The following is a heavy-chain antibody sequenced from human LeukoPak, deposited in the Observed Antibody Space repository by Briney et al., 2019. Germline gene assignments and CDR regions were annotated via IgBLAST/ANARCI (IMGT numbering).Heavy chain of an antibody. Sequence: KPSETLSLTCAVYGGSFSGYYWSWIRQSPGKGLEWIGEINHSGNTNYNPSLKSRVIISVDTSKNQFSLKLNSVTAADTAMYYCARRYFDILTGSGSGWIFDYWGQRTLVTVSS. CDR1: GGSFSGYY. J-gene: IGHJ4*02. CDR3: ARRYFDILTGSGSGWIFDY. V-gene: IGHV4-34*01. D-gene: IGHD3-9*01. CDR2: INHSGNT.